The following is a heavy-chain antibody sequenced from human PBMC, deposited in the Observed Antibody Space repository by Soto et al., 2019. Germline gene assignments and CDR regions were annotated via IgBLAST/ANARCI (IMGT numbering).Heavy chain of an antibody. J-gene: IGHJ6*02. V-gene: IGHV3-21*01. Sequence: EVQLVESGGGLVKPGGSLRLSCAASGFTFSSYSMNWVRQSPGKGLEWVSSIRSSSSYIYYADSVKGRFTISRDNAKNSLYLQMNSLRAEDTAVYYCARAPYGSGSYGMDVWGQGTTVTVSS. CDR1: GFTFSSYS. D-gene: IGHD3-10*01. CDR3: ARAPYGSGSYGMDV. CDR2: IRSSSSYI.